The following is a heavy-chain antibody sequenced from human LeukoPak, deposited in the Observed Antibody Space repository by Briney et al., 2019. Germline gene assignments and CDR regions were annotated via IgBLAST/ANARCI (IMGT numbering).Heavy chain of an antibody. D-gene: IGHD3-3*01. V-gene: IGHV1-46*03. CDR2: INPSGGST. Sequence: ASVKVSCKASGYTFTSYYMHWVRQARGQGLEWMGVINPSGGSTSYAQKFQGRVTMTRDTSTSTVYMELSSLRSEDTAVYYCARDSTTYDFWSGYHDAFDIWGQGTMVTVSS. CDR1: GYTFTSYY. CDR3: ARDSTTYDFWSGYHDAFDI. J-gene: IGHJ3*02.